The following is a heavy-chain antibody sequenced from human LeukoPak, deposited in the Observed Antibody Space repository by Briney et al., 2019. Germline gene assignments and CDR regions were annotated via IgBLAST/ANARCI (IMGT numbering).Heavy chain of an antibody. CDR1: GGSFSGYY. CDR2: INHSGST. CDR3: ARGRSKRIQLWTHYGMDV. Sequence: SETLSLTCAVYGGSFSGYYWSWIRQPPGKGLEWIGEINHSGSTNYNPSLKSRVTISVDTSKNQFSLKLSSVTAADTAVYYCARGRSKRIQLWTHYGMDVWGQGTTVTVSS. J-gene: IGHJ6*02. V-gene: IGHV4-34*01. D-gene: IGHD5-18*01.